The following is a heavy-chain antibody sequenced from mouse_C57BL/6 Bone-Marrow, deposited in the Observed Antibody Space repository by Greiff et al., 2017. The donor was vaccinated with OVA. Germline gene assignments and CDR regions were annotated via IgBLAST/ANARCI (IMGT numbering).Heavy chain of an antibody. CDR1: GFSLTSYG. CDR3: AIKGYYGSPSYWYFDV. J-gene: IGHJ1*03. V-gene: IGHV2-2*01. D-gene: IGHD1-1*01. CDR2: IWSGGST. Sequence: VKLMESGPGLVQPSQSLSITCTVSGFSLTSYGVHWVRQSPGKGLEWLGVIWSGGSTDYNAAFISRLSISKDNSKSQVFFKMNSLQADDTAIYYCAIKGYYGSPSYWYFDVWGTGTTVTVSS.